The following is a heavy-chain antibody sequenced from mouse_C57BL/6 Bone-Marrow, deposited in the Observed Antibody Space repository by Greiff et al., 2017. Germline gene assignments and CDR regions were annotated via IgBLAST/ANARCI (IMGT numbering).Heavy chain of an antibody. CDR2: IDPYDSYT. CDR1: GYTFTSYW. J-gene: IGHJ1*03. V-gene: IGHV1-50*01. CDR3: VREGRLRRYWYFDV. D-gene: IGHD1-1*01. Sequence: QVQLQQPGAELVKPGASVKLSCKASGYTFTSYWMQWVKQRPGQGLEWIGEIDPYDSYTNYNQKFKGKATLTVDTSSSTAYMQLSSLTSEDSAVYSGVREGRLRRYWYFDVWGTGTTVTVSS.